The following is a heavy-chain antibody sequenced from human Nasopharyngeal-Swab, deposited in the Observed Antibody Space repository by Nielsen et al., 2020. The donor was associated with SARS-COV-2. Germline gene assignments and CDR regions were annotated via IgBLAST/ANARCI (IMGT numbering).Heavy chain of an antibody. Sequence: GESLKISCAASGFTFSSYNMNWVRQAPGKGLEWVSSISSSSSYIYYADSVKGRFTISRDNAKNSLYLQMNSLRAEDTAVYYCARGGDGYNCGDLCYYYYGMDVWGQGTTVTVSS. J-gene: IGHJ6*02. CDR1: GFTFSSYN. V-gene: IGHV3-21*01. D-gene: IGHD5-24*01. CDR3: ARGGDGYNCGDLCYYYYGMDV. CDR2: ISSSSSYI.